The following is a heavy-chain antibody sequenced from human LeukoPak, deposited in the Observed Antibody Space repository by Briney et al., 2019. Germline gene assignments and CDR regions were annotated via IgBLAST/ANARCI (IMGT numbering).Heavy chain of an antibody. D-gene: IGHD3-10*01. CDR3: AKFRDSYGRNY. Sequence: SVKVSCKASGYTFTTYGISWVRQAPGQGLEWMGGIIPIFGTANYAQKFQGRVTITTDESTSTTYMELSSLRSEDTAVYYCAKFRDSYGRNYWGQGTLVTVSS. J-gene: IGHJ4*02. CDR2: IIPIFGTA. V-gene: IGHV1-69*05. CDR1: GYTFTTYG.